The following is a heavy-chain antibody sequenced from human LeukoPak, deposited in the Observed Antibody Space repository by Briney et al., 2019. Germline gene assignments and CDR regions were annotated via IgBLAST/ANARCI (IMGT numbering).Heavy chain of an antibody. CDR3: ARRLVPAAIGDAFDI. Sequence: SETLSLTCTVSGGSISSGGYYWSWIRQHPGEGLEWIGYIYYTGTTYYNPSLKSRLTISVDTSKNQFSLKLSPVTAADTAVYYCARRLVPAAIGDAFDIWGQGTMVTVSS. CDR2: IYYTGTT. D-gene: IGHD2-2*02. CDR1: GGSISSGGYY. V-gene: IGHV4-31*03. J-gene: IGHJ3*02.